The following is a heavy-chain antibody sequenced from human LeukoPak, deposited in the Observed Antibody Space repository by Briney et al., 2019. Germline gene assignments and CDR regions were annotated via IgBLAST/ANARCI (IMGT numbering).Heavy chain of an antibody. CDR2: INPNSGGT. J-gene: IGHJ5*02. Sequence: ASVKVSCKASGYSFIGYYMHWVRQAPGQGLEWMGWINPNSGGTNYAQKFQGRVTMTRDTSISTAYMDLSRLTSDDTAVYYCARVYLGYCSGGSCLSWFDPWGQGTLVTVSS. CDR3: ARVYLGYCSGGSCLSWFDP. D-gene: IGHD2-15*01. V-gene: IGHV1-2*02. CDR1: GYSFIGYY.